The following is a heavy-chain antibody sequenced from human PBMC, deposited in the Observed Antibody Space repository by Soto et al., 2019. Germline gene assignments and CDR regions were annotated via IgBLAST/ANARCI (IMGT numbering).Heavy chain of an antibody. Sequence: PGGSLRLSCAASGFTFSDYYMSWIRQAPGKGLEWISYISSSSDYTNYADSVKGRFTISRDNAKNSLYLQMNSLRAEDTAVYYSAKEKISTSCCNWFDPWGQGTLVTVPQ. V-gene: IGHV3-11*05. CDR3: AKEKISTSCCNWFDP. CDR2: ISSSSDYT. D-gene: IGHD2-2*01. CDR1: GFTFSDYY. J-gene: IGHJ5*02.